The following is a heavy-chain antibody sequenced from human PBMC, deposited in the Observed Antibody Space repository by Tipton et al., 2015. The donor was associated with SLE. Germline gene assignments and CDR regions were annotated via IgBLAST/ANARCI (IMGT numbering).Heavy chain of an antibody. CDR2: IYYSGST. Sequence: TLSLTCTVSGGSISSGGYYWSWIRQHPGKGLEWIGYIYYSGSTYYNPSLKSRVTISVDTSKNQFSLKLSSVTAADTAVYYCARSLYSGSYQYYFDYWGQGTLVTVSS. V-gene: IGHV4-31*03. J-gene: IGHJ4*02. CDR1: GGSISSGGYY. D-gene: IGHD1-26*01. CDR3: ARSLYSGSYQYYFDY.